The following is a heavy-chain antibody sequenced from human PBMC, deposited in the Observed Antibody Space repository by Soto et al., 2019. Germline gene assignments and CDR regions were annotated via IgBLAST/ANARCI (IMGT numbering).Heavy chain of an antibody. D-gene: IGHD3-10*01. Sequence: QLQLQESGPGLVKPSETLSLTCTVSGGSISSSSYYWGWIRQPPGKGLEWIGSIYYSGSTYYNPSLKSRVTISVDTSKNQFSLKLGSVTAADTAVYYCARLAVVRGRPTYYYYGMDVWGQGTTVTVSS. CDR2: IYYSGST. CDR1: GGSISSSSYY. J-gene: IGHJ6*02. CDR3: ARLAVVRGRPTYYYYGMDV. V-gene: IGHV4-39*01.